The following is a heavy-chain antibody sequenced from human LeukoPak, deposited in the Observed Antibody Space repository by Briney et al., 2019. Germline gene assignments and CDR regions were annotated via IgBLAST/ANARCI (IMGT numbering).Heavy chain of an antibody. D-gene: IGHD1-7*01. V-gene: IGHV4-31*03. CDR2: IYYSGST. J-gene: IGHJ5*02. Sequence: SETLSLTCTVSGGSIRGADYYWSWIRHHPGKGLGWIGYIYYSGSTYYNPSLKSRITISVDTSKNHFSLKLTSVTAADTAVYYCAGVELRRGLRWFDPWGQGTLVTVSS. CDR3: AGVELRRGLRWFDP. CDR1: GGSIRGADYY.